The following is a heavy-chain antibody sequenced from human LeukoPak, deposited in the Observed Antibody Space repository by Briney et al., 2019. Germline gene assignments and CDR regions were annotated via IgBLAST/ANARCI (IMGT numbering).Heavy chain of an antibody. J-gene: IGHJ4*02. V-gene: IGHV1-69*01. CDR3: ARDVDIAAAGDFDY. CDR2: IIPIFGTA. CDR1: GGTFSSYA. Sequence: SVKVSCKASGGTFSSYAISWVRQAPGQGLEWMGGIIPIFGTANYAQKFQGRVTITADESTSTAYMELSGLRSEDTAVYYCARDVDIAAAGDFDYWGQGTLVTVSS. D-gene: IGHD6-13*01.